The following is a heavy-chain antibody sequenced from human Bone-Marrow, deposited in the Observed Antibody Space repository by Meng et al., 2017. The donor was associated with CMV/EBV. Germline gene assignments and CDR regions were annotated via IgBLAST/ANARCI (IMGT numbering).Heavy chain of an antibody. J-gene: IGHJ6*02. CDR1: GGSISSYY. D-gene: IGHD1-1*01. Sequence: SETLSLTCTVSGGSISSYYWSWIRQPPGKGLEWIGYIYYSGITNYNPSLKSRVTISVDTSKNQFSLKLSSVTAADTAVYYCATLEIALGGGYYGMDVWGQGTTVTVSS. CDR2: IYYSGIT. V-gene: IGHV4-59*01. CDR3: ATLEIALGGGYYGMDV.